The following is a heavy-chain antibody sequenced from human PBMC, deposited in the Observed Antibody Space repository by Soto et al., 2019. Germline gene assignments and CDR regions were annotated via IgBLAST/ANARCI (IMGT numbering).Heavy chain of an antibody. CDR1: GFTVSSYG. J-gene: IGHJ4*02. V-gene: IGHV3-30*18. CDR3: AKDGKIVGGLDY. D-gene: IGHD1-26*01. Sequence: ESGGGVVQPGRSLRLSCAASGFTVSSYGMHWVRQAPGKGLEWVAVISYDGSNKYYADSVKGRFTISRDNSKNTLYLQMNSLRAEDTAVYYCAKDGKIVGGLDYWGQGTLVTVSS. CDR2: ISYDGSNK.